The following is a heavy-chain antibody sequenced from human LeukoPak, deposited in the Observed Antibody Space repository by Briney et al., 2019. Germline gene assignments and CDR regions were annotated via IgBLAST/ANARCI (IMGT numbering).Heavy chain of an antibody. CDR2: IKQDGSEK. Sequence: GGSLRLSCAASGFTFSSYWMSWVRQAPGKGLEWVANIKQDGSEKYYVDSVKGRFTISRDNAKNSLYLQMNSLRAEDTAVYYCARVLYSSSWYWSGPKNYFDYWGQGTLVTVSS. J-gene: IGHJ4*02. CDR1: GFTFSSYW. D-gene: IGHD6-13*01. CDR3: ARVLYSSSWYWSGPKNYFDY. V-gene: IGHV3-7*04.